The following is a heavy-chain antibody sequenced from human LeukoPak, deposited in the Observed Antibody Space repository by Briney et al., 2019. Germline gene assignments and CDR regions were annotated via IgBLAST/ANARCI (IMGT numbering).Heavy chain of an antibody. J-gene: IGHJ6*03. CDR2: ISNSGSTI. CDR1: GFTFSSYW. Sequence: GGSLRLSCAASGFTFSSYWMSWVRQAPGKGLEWVSYISNSGSTIYYADSVKGRFTISRDNAKNSLYLQMNSLRAEDTAVYYCARSVWFETYYYYYYMDVWGKGTTVTISS. CDR3: ARSVWFETYYYYYYMDV. V-gene: IGHV3-48*04. D-gene: IGHD3-10*01.